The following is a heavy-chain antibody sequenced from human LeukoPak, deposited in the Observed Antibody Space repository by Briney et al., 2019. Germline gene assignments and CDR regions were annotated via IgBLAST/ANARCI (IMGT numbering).Heavy chain of an antibody. J-gene: IGHJ4*02. CDR1: GYSFASYW. V-gene: IGHV5-51*01. CDR2: ICPGDSDT. CDR3: ARNSPGILTGFDY. D-gene: IGHD3-9*01. Sequence: GESLKISCKGSGYSFASYWIGWVRQMPGKGLEWMGIICPGDSDTRYSPSFQGQVTISADKSISTAYLQWSSLKASDTAMYYCARNSPGILTGFDYWGQGTLVTVSS.